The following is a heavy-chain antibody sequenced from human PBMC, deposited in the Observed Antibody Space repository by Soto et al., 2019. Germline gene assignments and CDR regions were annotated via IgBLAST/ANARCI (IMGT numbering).Heavy chain of an antibody. CDR2: INSNSGAT. D-gene: IGHD3-3*01. Sequence: GASVKVSCKASGYTFTGYFMHWVRQAPGQGLEWMGRINSNSGATKYAQKFQGRVTLSRDTSISTAYMELSGLRSDDTAVYYCARGGGTILAPLPWGQGTLVTVSS. J-gene: IGHJ5*02. V-gene: IGHV1-2*06. CDR3: ARGGGTILAPLP. CDR1: GYTFTGYF.